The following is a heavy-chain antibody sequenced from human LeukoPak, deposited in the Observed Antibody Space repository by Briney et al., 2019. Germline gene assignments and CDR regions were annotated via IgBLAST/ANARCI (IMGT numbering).Heavy chain of an antibody. CDR2: IRYDGSSN. V-gene: IGHV3-30*02. D-gene: IGHD5-12*01. CDR1: GFTFSSYG. J-gene: IGHJ4*02. CDR3: AKDRIDYGGYEKPDY. Sequence: GGSLRLSCAASGFTFSSYGMHWVRQAPGKGLEWVACIRYDGSSNYYADSVKGRFTVSRDNSMNTLFLQMNSLRAEDTAVYYCAKDRIDYGGYEKPDYWGQGTLVTVSS.